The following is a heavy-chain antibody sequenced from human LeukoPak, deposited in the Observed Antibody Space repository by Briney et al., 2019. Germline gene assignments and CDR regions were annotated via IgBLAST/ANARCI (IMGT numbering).Heavy chain of an antibody. D-gene: IGHD3-22*01. V-gene: IGHV3-66*01. J-gene: IGHJ3*02. CDR2: FYSGGST. CDR3: ARDSAYYYDSRAFDI. Sequence: GGSLRLSCAVSGFTVSSNYMSWVRQAPGKGLEWVSVFYSGGSTYYADSVKGRFTISRDNSKNTLYLQMNSLRAEDTAVYYCARDSAYYYDSRAFDIWGQGTMVTVSS. CDR1: GFTVSSNY.